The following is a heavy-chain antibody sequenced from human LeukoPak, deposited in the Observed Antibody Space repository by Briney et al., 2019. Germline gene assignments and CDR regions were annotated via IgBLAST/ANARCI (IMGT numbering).Heavy chain of an antibody. J-gene: IGHJ4*02. D-gene: IGHD6-13*01. CDR3: GRGGKVEQLVLAR. CDR2: ISSDGSST. CDR1: GYSISSGYY. V-gene: IGHV3-74*01. Sequence: PSETLSLTCTVSGYSISSGYYWGWIRQPPGKGLVWVSRISSDGSSTTYADSVKGRFTISRDNAKNTLYLQMNSLRAEDTAVYYCGRGGKVEQLVLARWGQGSLVTVSS.